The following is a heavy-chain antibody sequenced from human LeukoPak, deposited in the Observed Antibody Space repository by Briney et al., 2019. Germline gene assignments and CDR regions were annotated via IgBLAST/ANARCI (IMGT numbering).Heavy chain of an antibody. CDR2: IWSDGSSK. J-gene: IGHJ6*02. CDR3: ARGQPPSYYDMDV. CDR1: GFTFSSYG. D-gene: IGHD6-13*01. Sequence: PGGSLRLSCAASGFTFSSYGMHWVRQAPGKGLEWVAVIWSDGSSKHYADSVKGRFTISRDNSKNTLYLQMSSLRAEDTALYCCARGQPPSYYDMDVWGQGTTVTVSS. V-gene: IGHV3-33*01.